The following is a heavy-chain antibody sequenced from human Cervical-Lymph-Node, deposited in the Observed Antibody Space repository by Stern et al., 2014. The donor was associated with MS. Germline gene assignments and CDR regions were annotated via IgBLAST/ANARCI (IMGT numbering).Heavy chain of an antibody. Sequence: VQLVQSGGGLVQPGGSLRLSCAASGFTFSTYDMHWVRQATGKGLEWVSAIGTAGDTYYPASVKGRFTISRENGKNSLYLQKNSLRDGDTAVYYCARDRSPYGSGSQGMDVWGQGTTVTVSS. CDR2: IGTAGDT. CDR1: GFTFSTYD. D-gene: IGHD3-10*01. V-gene: IGHV3-13*01. J-gene: IGHJ6*02. CDR3: ARDRSPYGSGSQGMDV.